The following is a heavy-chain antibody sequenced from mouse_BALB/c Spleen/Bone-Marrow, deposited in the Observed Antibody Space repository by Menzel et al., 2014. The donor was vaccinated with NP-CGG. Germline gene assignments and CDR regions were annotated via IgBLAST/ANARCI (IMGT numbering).Heavy chain of an antibody. Sequence: EVMLVESGGGLVQPGGSRKLSCAASGFTFSSFGMHWVRQAPEKGLEWVAYISSGSSTIYYADTVKGRFTISRDNPKNNLFLQMTSLRSEDTAMYYCARDVPLYDVGYFDYWGQGTTLTVSS. CDR1: GFTFSSFG. CDR3: ARDVPLYDVGYFDY. V-gene: IGHV5-17*02. J-gene: IGHJ2*01. D-gene: IGHD2-14*01. CDR2: ISSGSSTI.